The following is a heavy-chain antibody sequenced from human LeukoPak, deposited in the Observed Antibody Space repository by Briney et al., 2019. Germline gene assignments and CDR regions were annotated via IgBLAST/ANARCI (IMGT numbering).Heavy chain of an antibody. CDR1: GYTFKNYG. J-gene: IGHJ4*02. CDR2: ISGYNGIT. V-gene: IGHV1-18*01. Sequence: ASVKVSCKASGYTFKNYGISWLRQAPGQGLEWMGWISGYNGITNYGQSLQGRITLTTMPTDTSSTTAYMELTSLRSDDTAVYYCARGDWTTHYGSGGGYFDHWGQGTLVSVSS. D-gene: IGHD3-10*01. CDR3: ARGDWTTHYGSGGGYFDH.